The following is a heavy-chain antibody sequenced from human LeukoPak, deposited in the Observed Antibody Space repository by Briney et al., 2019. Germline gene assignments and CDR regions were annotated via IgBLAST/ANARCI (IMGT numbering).Heavy chain of an antibody. Sequence: GGSLRLSCAASGFTFTTYWMSWVRQAPGKGLEWVANMKPDGSEIFYVDSVKGRFTISRDNAKNSLYLQMNSLRAEDTAVYYRARARIYGDHYFDYWGQGTLVTVSS. J-gene: IGHJ4*02. CDR1: GFTFTTYW. D-gene: IGHD2/OR15-2a*01. CDR3: ARARIYGDHYFDY. V-gene: IGHV3-7*01. CDR2: MKPDGSEI.